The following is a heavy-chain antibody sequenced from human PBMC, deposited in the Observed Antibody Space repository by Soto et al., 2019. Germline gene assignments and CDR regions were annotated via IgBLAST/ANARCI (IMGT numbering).Heavy chain of an antibody. CDR1: GGSISSDGYC. Sequence: QVQLQESGPGLVKPSQTLSLTCTVSGGSISSDGYCWSWIRQHPGKGLEWIGYIYYSGSTYYNPSLKSRVTISVDTSTNQFSLKLSSVTAADTAVYYWARSITAAGTGYFQHWGQGTLVTVSS. J-gene: IGHJ1*01. V-gene: IGHV4-31*03. CDR2: IYYSGST. D-gene: IGHD6-13*01. CDR3: ARSITAAGTGYFQH.